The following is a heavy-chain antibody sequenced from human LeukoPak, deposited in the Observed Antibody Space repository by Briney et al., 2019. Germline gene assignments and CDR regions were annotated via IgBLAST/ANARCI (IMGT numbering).Heavy chain of an antibody. J-gene: IGHJ5*02. CDR1: GGSIRSGDYY. V-gene: IGHV4-30-4*08. CDR2: VYYSGST. CDR3: ARDPNRYYDILIVIGRTENWFDP. Sequence: SETLSLTCTVSGGSIRSGDYYWSWIRQPPGKGLEWIGYVYYSGSTYYNPSLKSRVTMSVDTSKNQFFLKLSSVTAADTAVYYCARDPNRYYDILIVIGRTENWFDPWGQGTLVTVSS. D-gene: IGHD3-9*01.